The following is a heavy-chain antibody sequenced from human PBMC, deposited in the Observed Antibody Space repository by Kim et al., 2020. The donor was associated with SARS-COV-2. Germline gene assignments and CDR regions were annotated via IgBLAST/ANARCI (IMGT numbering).Heavy chain of an antibody. CDR2: IYYSGST. Sequence: SETLSLTCTVSGGSISSSSYYWGWIRQPPGKGLEWIGSIYYSGSTYYNPSLKSRVTISVDTSKNQFSLKLSSVTAADTAVYYCARLQIRITMVRGVPYYFDYWGQGTLVIVSS. J-gene: IGHJ4*02. CDR1: GGSISSSSYY. D-gene: IGHD3-10*01. CDR3: ARLQIRITMVRGVPYYFDY. V-gene: IGHV4-39*01.